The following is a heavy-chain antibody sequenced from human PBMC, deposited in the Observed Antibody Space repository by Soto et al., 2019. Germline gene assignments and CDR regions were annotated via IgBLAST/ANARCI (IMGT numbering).Heavy chain of an antibody. D-gene: IGHD6-6*01. V-gene: IGHV3-33*01. Sequence: PGGSLRLSCAASGFTFSSYGMHWVRQAPGKGLEWVAVIWYDGGNKYYADSVKGRFTISRDNSKNTLYLQMNSLRAEDTAVYYCSRVETFEYSSSSRYYYYGMDVWGQGTTVTVSS. CDR2: IWYDGGNK. CDR3: SRVETFEYSSSSRYYYYGMDV. CDR1: GFTFSSYG. J-gene: IGHJ6*02.